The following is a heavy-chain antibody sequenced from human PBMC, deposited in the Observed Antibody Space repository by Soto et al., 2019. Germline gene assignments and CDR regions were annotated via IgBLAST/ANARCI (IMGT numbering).Heavy chain of an antibody. V-gene: IGHV3-21*01. J-gene: IGHJ3*02. CDR3: ARDKPYYYDSSGSLSPDAFDI. CDR2: ISSSSSYI. D-gene: IGHD3-22*01. Sequence: GGSLSLSRAASGFTFSSYSMNWVRQAPGKGLEWVSSISSSSSYIYYADSVKGRFTISRDNAKNSLYLQMNSLRAEDTAVYYCARDKPYYYDSSGSLSPDAFDIWGQGTMVTVSS. CDR1: GFTFSSYS.